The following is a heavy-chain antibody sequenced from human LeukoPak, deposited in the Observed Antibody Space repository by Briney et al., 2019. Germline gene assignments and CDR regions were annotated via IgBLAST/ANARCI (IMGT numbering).Heavy chain of an antibody. V-gene: IGHV1-69*05. CDR3: ASRASGRYY. CDR2: ISPIFGTA. Sequence: SVTVSFKASGGTFISYAISWVRQAPGQGLEWMGGISPIFGTANYAQKFQGRVTITTDESTSTAYMELSSLRSEDTAVYYCASRASGRYYWGQGTLVTVSS. CDR1: GGTFISYA. J-gene: IGHJ4*02. D-gene: IGHD1-26*01.